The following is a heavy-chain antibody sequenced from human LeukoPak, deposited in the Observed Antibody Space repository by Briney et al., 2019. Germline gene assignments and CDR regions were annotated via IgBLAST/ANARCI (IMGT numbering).Heavy chain of an antibody. Sequence: PGGSLRLSCAASGFAFSSYAMSWVRQAPGKGLEYVSGISNTGGRTYYADSAEGRFTISRDNSKNTVYLQMNSLRAEDTAVYFCAKDCCGSSLFDSWGQGTLVTVSS. CDR1: GFAFSSYA. V-gene: IGHV3-23*01. D-gene: IGHD2-21*01. CDR3: AKDCCGSSLFDS. J-gene: IGHJ4*02. CDR2: ISNTGGRT.